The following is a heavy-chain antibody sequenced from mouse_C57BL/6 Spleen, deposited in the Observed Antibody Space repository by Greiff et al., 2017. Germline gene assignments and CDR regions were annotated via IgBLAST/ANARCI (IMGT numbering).Heavy chain of an antibody. D-gene: IGHD2-1*01. CDR2: INPGSGGT. CDR3: AREGVNYGFAY. Sequence: QVQLQQSGAELVRPGTSVKVSCKASGYAFTNYLIEWVKQRPGQGLEWIGGINPGSGGTNYNEKFKGKATLTAGKSSSTAYMQLSRLTSADSAVYFCAREGVNYGFAYWGQGTLVTVSA. V-gene: IGHV1-54*01. J-gene: IGHJ3*01. CDR1: GYAFTNYL.